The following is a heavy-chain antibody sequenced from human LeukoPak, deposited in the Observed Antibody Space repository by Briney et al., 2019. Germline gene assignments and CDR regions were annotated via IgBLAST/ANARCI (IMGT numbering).Heavy chain of an antibody. D-gene: IGHD3-16*01. V-gene: IGHV3-23*01. J-gene: IGHJ4*02. Sequence: GGSLRLSCAASGFTFSSYAMSWVRQAPGKGLEWVSVISGSGGSTYYADSVKGRFTISRDNSRNTVYLQLNSLRVEDTAIYYCAKGAWGTVLDYWGQGTQVTVSS. CDR3: AKGAWGTVLDY. CDR1: GFTFSSYA. CDR2: ISGSGGST.